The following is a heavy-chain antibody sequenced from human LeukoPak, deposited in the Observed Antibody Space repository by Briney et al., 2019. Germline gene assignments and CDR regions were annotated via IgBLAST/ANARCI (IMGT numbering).Heavy chain of an antibody. J-gene: IGHJ6*03. V-gene: IGHV3-21*01. Sequence: GGSLRLSCAASGFTFSSYSMNWVRQAPGKGLEWVSSISSSSSYIYYADSVKGRFTISRDNAKNSLYLQMNSLRAEDTAVYYCARDRGGSSWYDYYYYYMDVWGKGTTVTVSS. D-gene: IGHD6-13*01. CDR2: ISSSSSYI. CDR1: GFTFSSYS. CDR3: ARDRGGSSWYDYYYYYMDV.